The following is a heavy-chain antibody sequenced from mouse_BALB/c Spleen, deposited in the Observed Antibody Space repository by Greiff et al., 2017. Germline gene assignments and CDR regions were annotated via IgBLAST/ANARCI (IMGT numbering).Heavy chain of an antibody. Sequence: VKLMESGPSLVQPSQSLSITCTVSGFSLTSYGVHWVRQSPGKGLEWLGVIWAGGSTNYNSALMSRLSISKDNSKSQVFLKLNSLQTDDTATYYCAKPGGNYRGYAMDYWGQGTSVTVSS. CDR1: GFSLTSYG. J-gene: IGHJ4*01. CDR3: AKPGGNYRGYAMDY. CDR2: IWAGGST. V-gene: IGHV2-9*02. D-gene: IGHD2-1*01.